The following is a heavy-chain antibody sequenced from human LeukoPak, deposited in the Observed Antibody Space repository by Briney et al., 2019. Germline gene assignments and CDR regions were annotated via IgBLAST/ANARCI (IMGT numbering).Heavy chain of an antibody. CDR3: AKASRTTMVGSVDY. V-gene: IGHV3-33*06. Sequence: GGSLRLSCAASGFTFSSYGMHWVRQAPGKGLEWVAVIWYDGSNKYYADSVKGRFTISRDNSKNTLYLQMNSLRAEDTAVYYCAKASRTTMVGSVDYWGQGTLVTVSS. CDR2: IWYDGSNK. CDR1: GFTFSSYG. D-gene: IGHD3-10*01. J-gene: IGHJ4*02.